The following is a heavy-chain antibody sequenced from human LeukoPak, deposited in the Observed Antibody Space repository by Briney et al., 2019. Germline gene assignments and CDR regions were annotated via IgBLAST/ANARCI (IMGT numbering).Heavy chain of an antibody. CDR3: ARTHFYGSGSYYIDP. Sequence: SVKVSCKASGYTFTTYAMNWVRQAPGQGLEWVGWINTDTGNPTYAQGFTGRFVFSLDTSVSTAYLQISSLKAVDTAVYYCARTHFYGSGSYYIDPWGQGTLVTVSS. V-gene: IGHV7-4-1*02. CDR2: INTDTGNP. CDR1: GYTFTTYA. J-gene: IGHJ5*02. D-gene: IGHD3-10*01.